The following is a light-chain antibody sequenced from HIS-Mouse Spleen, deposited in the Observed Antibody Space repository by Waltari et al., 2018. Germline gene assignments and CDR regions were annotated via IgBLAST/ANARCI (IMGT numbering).Light chain of an antibody. Sequence: QSALTQPPSASGSPGQSVTISCTGTSRDVGGYNYVSLYQPHPGKAPKLMIYEVSKRPSGVPDRFSGSKSGNTASLTVSGLQAEDEADYYCSSYAGSNNWNVVFGGGTKLTVL. CDR1: SRDVGGYNY. CDR2: EVS. J-gene: IGLJ2*01. V-gene: IGLV2-8*01. CDR3: SSYAGSNNWNVV.